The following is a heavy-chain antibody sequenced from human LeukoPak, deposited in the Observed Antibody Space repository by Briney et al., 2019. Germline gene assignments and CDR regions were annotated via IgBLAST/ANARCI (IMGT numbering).Heavy chain of an antibody. CDR1: GFTFSIYS. D-gene: IGHD6-19*01. CDR2: ISGSSSST. Sequence: PGGSLRLSCAASGFTFSIYSMNWVRQAPGKGLEWVSFISGSSSSTFYADSVKGRFTVSRDNAKNSLYLQMNSLKTEDTAVYYCTRTAVAGTDQGFDYWGQGTLVTVSS. V-gene: IGHV3-48*01. CDR3: TRTAVAGTDQGFDY. J-gene: IGHJ4*02.